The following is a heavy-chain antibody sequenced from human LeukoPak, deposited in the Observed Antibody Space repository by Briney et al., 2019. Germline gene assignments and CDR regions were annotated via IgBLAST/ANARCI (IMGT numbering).Heavy chain of an antibody. CDR1: GFSFSYYG. Sequence: PGRSLRLSCAASGFSFSYYGMHWVRQAPGKGLEWVAFISNDGSSEYYADSVKGRFTISRDNSKNTLYLQMNSLRAEDTAVYHCARGYCSGGSCTKFDFWGQGTLVTVSS. D-gene: IGHD2-15*01. J-gene: IGHJ4*02. V-gene: IGHV3-30*03. CDR3: ARGYCSGGSCTKFDF. CDR2: ISNDGSSE.